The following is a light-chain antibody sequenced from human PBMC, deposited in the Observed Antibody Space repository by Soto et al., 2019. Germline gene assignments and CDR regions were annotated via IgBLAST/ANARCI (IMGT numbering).Light chain of an antibody. V-gene: IGKV1-27*01. CDR2: AAS. Sequence: DIPMTQSPSSLAASVGDRVTITCRASQGIIDYLAWYQQKPGRAPKLLIYAASTLHSGVPSRFSGSGAGTDFTLTISSLQPEDVATYYCQKYNSAPRTFGQGTKVEIK. CDR3: QKYNSAPRT. J-gene: IGKJ1*01. CDR1: QGIIDY.